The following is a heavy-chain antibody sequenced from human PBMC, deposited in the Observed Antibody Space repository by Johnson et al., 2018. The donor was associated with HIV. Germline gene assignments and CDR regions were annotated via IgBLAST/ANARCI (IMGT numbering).Heavy chain of an antibody. D-gene: IGHD1-26*01. J-gene: IGHJ3*02. CDR3: ARDRGYLDAFDI. V-gene: IGHV3-30*04. CDR1: EFTFSNYP. CDR2: ISYDGSNK. Sequence: QVQLVESGGGVVQPGRSLRLSCEASEFTFSNYPMHWVRQAPGKGLEWVAAISYDGSNKYYADSVKGRFTISRDNSKNTLYLQMNSLRAEDTAVFYCARDRGYLDAFDIWGQGTMVTVSS.